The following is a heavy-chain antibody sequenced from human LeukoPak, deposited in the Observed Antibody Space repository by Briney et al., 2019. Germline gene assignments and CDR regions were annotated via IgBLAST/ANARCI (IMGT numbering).Heavy chain of an antibody. Sequence: SETLSLTCAVSGVSLSIIRYSWSWIRQPPGKGLEWIGYIYYSGRTSYNPALNSRLTISVDTSTTQFSLKLSSVTAAGAFVYVCARGTAALYRYFELWGRSTLVTVSS. CDR3: ARGTAALYRYFEL. CDR1: GVSLSIIRYS. D-gene: IGHD2-15*01. V-gene: IGHV4-30-4*07. J-gene: IGHJ2*01. CDR2: IYYSGRT.